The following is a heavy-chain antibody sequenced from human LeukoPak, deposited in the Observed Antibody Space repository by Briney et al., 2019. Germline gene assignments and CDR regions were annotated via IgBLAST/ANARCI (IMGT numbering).Heavy chain of an antibody. D-gene: IGHD2-2*01. J-gene: IGHJ4*02. CDR1: GFTFSVSV. CDR3: TSDTRGHFDY. V-gene: IGHV3-73*01. Sequence: PGGSLKLSCAASGFTFSVSVMHWVRQASGKGLEWVGRIRTKPNNYATSYAASVRGRFSISRDDSKNTAYLQMDSLKTEDTAVYYCTSDTRGHFDYWGQGSLVTVSS. CDR2: IRTKPNNYAT.